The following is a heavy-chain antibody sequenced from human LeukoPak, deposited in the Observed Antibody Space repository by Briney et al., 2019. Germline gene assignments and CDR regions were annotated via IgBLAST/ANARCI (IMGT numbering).Heavy chain of an antibody. CDR2: IYYSGST. CDR1: GGSISSGGYY. J-gene: IGHJ4*02. Sequence: SETLSLTCTVSGGSISSGGYYWSWIRQHPGKGLEWIGYIYYSGSTYYNPSLKSRVTISVDTSKNQFSLKLSSVTAADTAVYYCARDDQNAYYYDSSDYWGQGTLVTVSS. CDR3: ARDDQNAYYYDSSDY. D-gene: IGHD3-22*01. V-gene: IGHV4-31*03.